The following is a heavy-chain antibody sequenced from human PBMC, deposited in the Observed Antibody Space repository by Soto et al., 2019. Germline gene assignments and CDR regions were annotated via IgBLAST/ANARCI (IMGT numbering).Heavy chain of an antibody. V-gene: IGHV4-31*03. Sequence: QVQLQESGPGLVKPSQTLSLTCTVSGGSLSSGGYYWSWIRQHPGKGLEWIGYIYYSGSTYYNPSLKSRVTISVDTSKNQFSLKLSSVTAADTAVYYCARLSRRFRGVDYWGQGTLVTVSS. CDR1: GGSLSSGGYY. J-gene: IGHJ4*02. CDR2: IYYSGST. CDR3: ARLSRRFRGVDY. D-gene: IGHD3-10*01.